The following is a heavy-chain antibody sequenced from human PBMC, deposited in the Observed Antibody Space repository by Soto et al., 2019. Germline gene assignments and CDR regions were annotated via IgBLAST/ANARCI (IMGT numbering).Heavy chain of an antibody. J-gene: IGHJ4*02. CDR2: IIPILGIA. V-gene: IGHV1-69*02. CDR1: GGTFSSYI. Sequence: QVQLVQSGAEVEKPGSSVKVSCKASGGTFSSYIISWVRQAPGQGLEWMGRIIPILGIANYAQKFQGRVTITAAKSTSTAYMELSSLRSEDTAVYYCARFPQTAIVGAAYFDYWGQGTLVTVSS. D-gene: IGHD1-26*01. CDR3: ARFPQTAIVGAAYFDY.